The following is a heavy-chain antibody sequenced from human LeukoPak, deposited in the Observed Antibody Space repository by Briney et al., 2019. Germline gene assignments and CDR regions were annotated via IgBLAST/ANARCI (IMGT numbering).Heavy chain of an antibody. V-gene: IGHV1-18*01. D-gene: IGHD3-16*01. Sequence: GASVKVSCKASGYTFTSYAMHWVRQAPGQRLEWMGWISAYNGNTNYAQKLQGRVTMTTDTSTSTAYMELRSLRSDDTAVYYCARDKSYDNDYWGQGTLVTVSS. CDR3: ARDKSYDNDY. J-gene: IGHJ4*02. CDR2: ISAYNGNT. CDR1: GYTFTSYA.